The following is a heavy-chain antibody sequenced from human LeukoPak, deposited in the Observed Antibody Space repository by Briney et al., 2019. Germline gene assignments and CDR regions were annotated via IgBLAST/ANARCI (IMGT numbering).Heavy chain of an antibody. CDR1: GGSISSYY. Sequence: SETLSLTCTVSGGSISSYYWSWIPQPPGKGLEWIGYIYYSGSTKYDPSLKSRVTISVDTSKSQFSLKLTSVTAADTAVYYCARLGIGVVPSAMLGDYYFDYWGQGTLVTVSS. CDR2: IYYSGST. J-gene: IGHJ4*02. CDR3: ARLGIGVVPSAMLGDYYFDY. V-gene: IGHV4-59*08. D-gene: IGHD2-2*01.